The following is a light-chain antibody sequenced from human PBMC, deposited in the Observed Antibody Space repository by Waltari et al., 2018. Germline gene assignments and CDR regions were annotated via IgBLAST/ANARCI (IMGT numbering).Light chain of an antibody. CDR3: QQCNDWPPAIT. CDR1: QSVGSN. CDR2: DAS. V-gene: IGKV3D-15*01. J-gene: IGKJ5*01. Sequence: EIVMTQSQATLSVSTGERATLSCRASQSVGSNLAWYQQKPGQAPRLLIYDASTRATCVPARFSGSGSGTDFTLTISSLQSEDFAIYYCQQCNDWPPAITFGQGTRLEIK.